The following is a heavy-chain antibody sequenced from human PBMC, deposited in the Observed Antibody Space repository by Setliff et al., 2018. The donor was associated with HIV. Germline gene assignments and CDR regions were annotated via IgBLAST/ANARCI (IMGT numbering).Heavy chain of an antibody. Sequence: GGSLRLSCAASGFTFSSYWMHWVRQAPGKGLGWVSRINSDGSSTSYADSVRGRFTISRDNAKNSLYLQMNSLRGEDTALYYCTRDLGYDSFDIWGQGTMVTVSS. CDR1: GFTFSSYW. J-gene: IGHJ3*02. CDR3: TRDLGYDSFDI. CDR2: INSDGSST. V-gene: IGHV3-74*01. D-gene: IGHD3-22*01.